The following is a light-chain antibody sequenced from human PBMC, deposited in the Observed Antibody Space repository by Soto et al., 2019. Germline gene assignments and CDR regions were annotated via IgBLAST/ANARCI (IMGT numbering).Light chain of an antibody. Sequence: QSALTQPPSASGSPGQSVTISCSGTGSDVGGYKYVSWHQHHPGKAPKLIIYEVTKRPSGVPDRFAGSKSGNTAFLIVSGLQTEDDDDYYLSSYAGRDTVVFGTGTKLTVL. CDR3: SSYAGRDTVV. CDR2: EVT. CDR1: GSDVGGYKY. J-gene: IGLJ1*01. V-gene: IGLV2-8*01.